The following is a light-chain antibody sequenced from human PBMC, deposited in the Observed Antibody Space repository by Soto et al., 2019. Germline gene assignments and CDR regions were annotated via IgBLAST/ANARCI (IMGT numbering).Light chain of an antibody. CDR2: DVS. CDR3: CSYAGSYRYV. CDR1: SSDVGGYNY. Sequence: QSALTQPRSVSGAPGQSVTISCTGTSSDVGGYNYVSWYQQHPGKAPKLKIYDVSKRPSGVPDRFSGSKSGNTASLTISGLQAEDEADYYCCSYAGSYRYVFGTGTKVTVL. V-gene: IGLV2-11*01. J-gene: IGLJ1*01.